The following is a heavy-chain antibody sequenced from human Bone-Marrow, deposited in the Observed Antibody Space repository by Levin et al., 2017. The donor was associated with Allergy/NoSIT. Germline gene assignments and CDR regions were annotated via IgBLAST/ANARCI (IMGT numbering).Heavy chain of an antibody. J-gene: IGHJ4*02. D-gene: IGHD2-15*01. CDR3: ARVGFCSGDSCYFPDL. Sequence: ASVKVSCKASGFTFSNYDFNFVRQATGQGLEWMGWINPNSGNTGYAQKFQGRLTMTRNPSITTVYMEPNNLRSEDTAVYYCARVGFCSGDSCYFPDLWGQGTRVIVSS. V-gene: IGHV1-8*01. CDR1: GFTFSNYD. CDR2: INPNSGNT.